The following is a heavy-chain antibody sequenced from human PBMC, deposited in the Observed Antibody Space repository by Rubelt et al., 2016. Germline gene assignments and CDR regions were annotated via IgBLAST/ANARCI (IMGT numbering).Heavy chain of an antibody. Sequence: QVQLVQSGAEVKKPGASVKVSCKASGYTFTSYGISWVRQAPGQGLEWMGWISAYNGNTNYAQKLQGRGTMTTDTSTSQGYMEVRSLRSDDTAVYYCARYFVDTAMAAFDNWGQGTLVTVSS. V-gene: IGHV1-18*01. CDR1: GYTFTSYG. D-gene: IGHD5-18*01. CDR2: ISAYNGNT. CDR3: ARYFVDTAMAAFDN. J-gene: IGHJ4*02.